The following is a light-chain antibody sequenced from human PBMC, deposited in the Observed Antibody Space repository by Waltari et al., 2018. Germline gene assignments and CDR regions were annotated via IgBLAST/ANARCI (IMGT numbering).Light chain of an antibody. Sequence: DIQMTQSPSSLSASVGDRVTITCRASQSISSYLNWYQQKPGKAPKLLIYAASSLQSGVPSRFSGSGSGTEFTLTISSLQPEDFATYYCQQSDSTPITCGQGTRLEIK. CDR3: QQSDSTPIT. J-gene: IGKJ5*01. CDR1: QSISSY. CDR2: AAS. V-gene: IGKV1-39*01.